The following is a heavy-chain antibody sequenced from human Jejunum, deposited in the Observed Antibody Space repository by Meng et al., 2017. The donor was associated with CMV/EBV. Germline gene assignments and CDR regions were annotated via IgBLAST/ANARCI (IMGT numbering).Heavy chain of an antibody. CDR3: AIMLGSSGYDILHYFDY. Sequence: QSGPGLVKRPATLSPASPVSDDRACGGSIHSYWGWFRQSLGTGLRWIGSVHYSGSTEYNPSLKSRATISRYTSKYDFSLKLTSVTGADTPIYHCAIMLGSSGYDILHYFDYWGQGALVTVSS. V-gene: IGHV4-39*07. D-gene: IGHD3-22*01. CDR2: VHYSGST. J-gene: IGHJ4*02. CDR1: DDRACGGSIHSY.